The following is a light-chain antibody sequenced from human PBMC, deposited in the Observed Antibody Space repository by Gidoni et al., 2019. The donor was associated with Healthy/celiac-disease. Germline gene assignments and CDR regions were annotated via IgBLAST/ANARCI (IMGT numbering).Light chain of an antibody. J-gene: IGKJ1*01. CDR3: QQYYSTPQT. Sequence: DIVMTQSPDVLAVSLGERATIDCKSSQSVVYSSNNKNYLAWYQQKPGQPPKLLIYWASTRESGVPDRFSGSGSGTDFTLTLSSLLAEDVAVYYCQQYYSTPQTFXQXTKVDIK. V-gene: IGKV4-1*01. CDR1: QSVVYSSNNKNY. CDR2: WAS.